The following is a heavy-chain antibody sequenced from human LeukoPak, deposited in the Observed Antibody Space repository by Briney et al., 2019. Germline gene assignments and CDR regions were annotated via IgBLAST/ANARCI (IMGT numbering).Heavy chain of an antibody. D-gene: IGHD3-22*01. Sequence: GASVKVSCKASGGTFSSYAISWVRQAPGQGLEWMGGIIPIFGTANYAQKFQGRVTITADESTSTAYMELSSLRSEDTAVYYCAREPIANYYDSSGYYSYYFDYWGQGTLVTVSS. CDR1: GGTFSSYA. V-gene: IGHV1-69*13. CDR2: IIPIFGTA. J-gene: IGHJ4*02. CDR3: AREPIANYYDSSGYYSYYFDY.